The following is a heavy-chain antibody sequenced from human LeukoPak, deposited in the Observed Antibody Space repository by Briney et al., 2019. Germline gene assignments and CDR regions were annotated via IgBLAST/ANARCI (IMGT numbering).Heavy chain of an antibody. CDR3: AREYSSSWYDVGYYYYYMDV. V-gene: IGHV1-18*04. CDR1: GYTFTDYY. J-gene: IGHJ6*03. D-gene: IGHD6-13*01. Sequence: ASVKVSCKASGYTFTDYYMHWVRQAPGQGLEWMGWISAYNGNTNYAQKLQGRVTMTTDTSTSTAYMELRSLRSDDTAVYYCAREYSSSWYDVGYYYYYMDVWGKGTTVTVSS. CDR2: ISAYNGNT.